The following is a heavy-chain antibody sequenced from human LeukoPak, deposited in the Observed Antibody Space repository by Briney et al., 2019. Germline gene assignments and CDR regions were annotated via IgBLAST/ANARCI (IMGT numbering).Heavy chain of an antibody. Sequence: GASVKVSCKASGYTFTDYYIHWIQQAPGKGLEWMGRVDPEDGETIYAEKFQGRVTISADTSTDTAYMELSSLRSEDTAVYYCSTLRSFDSWGQGTLVTVSS. V-gene: IGHV1-69-2*01. J-gene: IGHJ4*02. CDR2: VDPEDGET. CDR3: STLRSFDS. CDR1: GYTFTDYY.